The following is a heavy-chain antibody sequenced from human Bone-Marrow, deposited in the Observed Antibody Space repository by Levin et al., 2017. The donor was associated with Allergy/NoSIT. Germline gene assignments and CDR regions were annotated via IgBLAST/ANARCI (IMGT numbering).Heavy chain of an antibody. CDR2: ISSSSVVI. J-gene: IGHJ4*02. V-gene: IGHV3-48*03. CDR1: GFTFSSYE. CDR3: AREAGKFDN. Sequence: LSLTCAASGFTFSSYEMNWVRPAPGKGLEWISYISSSSVVIDYADSVKGRFTIFRDNAKNSLFLQMNSLRGEDTAVYYCAREAGKFDNWGQGTLVTVSS.